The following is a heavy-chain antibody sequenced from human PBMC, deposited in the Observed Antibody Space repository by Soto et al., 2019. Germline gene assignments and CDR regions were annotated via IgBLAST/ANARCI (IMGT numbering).Heavy chain of an antibody. CDR3: ARDRVWYGYARGYDLQGWFAP. D-gene: IGHD5-18*01. V-gene: IGHV3-30-3*01. J-gene: IGHJ5*02. CDR1: GFTFSSYA. Sequence: QVQLVESGGGVVQPGRSLRLSCAASGFTFSSYAMHWVRQVPGKGLEWVAVISYEGSNKYYADSVKGRFTITRANAKNTLYLQMNSLGAEATAVYYCARDRVWYGYARGYDLQGWFAPWGQGTLVTVSS. CDR2: ISYEGSNK.